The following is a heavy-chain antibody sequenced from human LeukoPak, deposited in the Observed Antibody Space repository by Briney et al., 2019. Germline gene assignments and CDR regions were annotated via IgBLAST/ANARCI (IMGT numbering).Heavy chain of an antibody. D-gene: IGHD6-19*01. CDR3: ARDGVAVAGLFDY. CDR1: GLTLSSYW. V-gene: IGHV3-7*01. CDR2: INQDGSAK. Sequence: GGSLRLSCAASGLTLSSYWMTWVRQAPGKGLEWVANINQDGSAKYYEDSVKGRFTISRDNARNSLYLQVNSLRAENTAVYYCARDGVAVAGLFDYWGQGTLVTVSS. J-gene: IGHJ4*02.